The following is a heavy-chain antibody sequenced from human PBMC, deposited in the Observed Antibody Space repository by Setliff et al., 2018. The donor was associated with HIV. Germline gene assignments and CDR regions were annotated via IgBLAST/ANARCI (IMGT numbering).Heavy chain of an antibody. V-gene: IGHV1-3*01. D-gene: IGHD2-21*02. CDR3: AREPIGGDDAFDI. CDR2: INPGNGNT. CDR1: GYTFTNYA. Sequence: ASVKGSCKASGYTFTNYAIHWVRQAPGQRFEWMGWINPGNGNTKYSQKFQGRVTITRDTSATTAYMELSSLRSEDTAIFYCAREPIGGDDAFDIWGQGTMVTVSS. J-gene: IGHJ3*02.